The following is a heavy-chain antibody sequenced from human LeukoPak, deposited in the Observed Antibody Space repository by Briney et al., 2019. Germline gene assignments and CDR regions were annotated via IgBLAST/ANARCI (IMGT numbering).Heavy chain of an antibody. V-gene: IGHV3-74*01. J-gene: IGHJ4*02. CDR1: GFTFRDYW. CDR3: AREWEFDY. Sequence: PGGSLRLSCAASGFTFRDYWMHWVRQAPGKGLVWISRVNNEGSGTTYADSVKGRFTISRDNAKNTLYLQMNNLRVDDTAVYYCAREWEFDYWGQGTLVTVSS. D-gene: IGHD1-26*01. CDR2: VNNEGSGT.